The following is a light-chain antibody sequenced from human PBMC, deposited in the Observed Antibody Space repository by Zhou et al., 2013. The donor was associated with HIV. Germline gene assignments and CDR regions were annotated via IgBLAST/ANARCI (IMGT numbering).Light chain of an antibody. CDR3: QQRSNWPRT. J-gene: IGKJ4*01. CDR2: AAS. Sequence: DIALTQSPGALSLSPGERATLSCRASQTISGTFLAWYQQKPAQPPRLLIYAASRRATGIPDRFSASGSGADFTLTISRLEPEDFAVYYCQQRSNWPRTFGGGTEGG. CDR1: QTISGTF. V-gene: IGKV3D-20*02.